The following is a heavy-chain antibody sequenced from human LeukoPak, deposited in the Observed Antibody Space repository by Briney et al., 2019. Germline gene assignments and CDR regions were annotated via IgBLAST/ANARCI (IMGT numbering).Heavy chain of an antibody. CDR1: GFTFRMYY. J-gene: IGHJ4*02. CDR3: ARVGAPGTVDY. Sequence: GGSLRLSCVASGFTFRMYYMSWVRQAPGKGLEGVANIDQDGSDEYYVDSVKGRFTISRDNARNSLYLQMNSLRVDDTAVYYCARVGAPGTVDYWGQGTLVTVSS. V-gene: IGHV3-7*01. CDR2: IDQDGSDE.